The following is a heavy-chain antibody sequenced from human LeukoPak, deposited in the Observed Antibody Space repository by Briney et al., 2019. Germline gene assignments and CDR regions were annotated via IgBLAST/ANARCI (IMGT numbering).Heavy chain of an antibody. D-gene: IGHD3-10*01. CDR1: GYTFTSYY. CDR3: VRGTPTPGMDY. CDR2: IDTTTGNP. Sequence: VASVKVSCKASGYTFTSYYMHWVRQAPGQGLEWMGNIDTTTGNPRYAQDFTGRFVFSLDTSVSTAYLQITSLKADDTAAYYCVRGTPTPGMDYWGQGTQVTVSS. V-gene: IGHV7-4-1*02. J-gene: IGHJ4*02.